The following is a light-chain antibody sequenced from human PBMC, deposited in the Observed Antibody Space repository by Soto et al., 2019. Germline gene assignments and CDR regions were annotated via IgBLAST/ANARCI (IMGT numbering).Light chain of an antibody. CDR3: RSYAGGSTLV. Sequence: QSALTQPASVSGSPGQSITISCTGTSSDVGSYNLVSWYQQHPGKAPKLMIYEVSKRPSGVSNRFSGSKSGNTASLTISGLQAEDEADYYCRSYAGGSTLVFGGGTKLTVL. CDR1: SSDVGSYNL. J-gene: IGLJ2*01. CDR2: EVS. V-gene: IGLV2-23*02.